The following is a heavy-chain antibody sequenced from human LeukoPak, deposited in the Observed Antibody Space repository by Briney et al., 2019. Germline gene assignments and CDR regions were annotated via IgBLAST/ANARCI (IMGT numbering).Heavy chain of an antibody. J-gene: IGHJ3*02. V-gene: IGHV1-69*04. CDR1: GGTFSSYA. Sequence: GSSVTVSCKASGGTFSSYAISWVRQAPGQGLEWMGRIIPILGIANYAQKFRGRVTITADKSTSTAYMELSSLRSEDTAVYYCARGTRSTVGTHAFDIWGQGTMVTVSS. CDR3: ARGTRSTVGTHAFDI. D-gene: IGHD4-23*01. CDR2: IIPILGIA.